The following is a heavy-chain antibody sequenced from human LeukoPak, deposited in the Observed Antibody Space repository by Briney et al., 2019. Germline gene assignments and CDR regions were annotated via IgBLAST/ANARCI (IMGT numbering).Heavy chain of an antibody. CDR2: INHSGST. V-gene: IGHV4-34*01. D-gene: IGHD6-6*01. CDR1: GGSFSGYY. J-gene: IGHJ3*02. CDR3: ASPIAARRHAFDI. Sequence: SETLSLTCAVYGGSFSGYYWSWIRQPPGKGLEWIGEINHSGSTNYNPSLKSRVTISVDTSKNQFSLKLSSVTAADTAVYYCASPIAARRHAFDIWGEGTMDTVSS.